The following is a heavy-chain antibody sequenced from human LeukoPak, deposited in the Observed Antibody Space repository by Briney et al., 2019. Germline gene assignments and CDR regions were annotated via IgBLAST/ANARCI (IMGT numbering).Heavy chain of an antibody. CDR1: GFTVSNTF. V-gene: IGHV3-53*01. CDR3: MRDSAF. J-gene: IGHJ4*02. CDR2: IYGGGNT. Sequence: GGSLRLSCAVSGFTVSNTFMNWVRQTPGKGLAWVSVIYGGGNTYYADSVKGRFTISRDNSKNTVFLQMNSLRAEDTAVYYCMRDSAFWGQGTLVTVSS.